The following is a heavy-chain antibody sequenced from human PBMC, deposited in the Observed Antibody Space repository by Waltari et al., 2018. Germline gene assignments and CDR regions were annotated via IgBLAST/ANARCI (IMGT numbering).Heavy chain of an antibody. J-gene: IGHJ4*02. V-gene: IGHV3-23*03. Sequence: EVQLLESGGGLVQPGGSLRLSCAASGFTFSSYAMSWVRQAPGKGLEWVSVIYSGGSTYYADSVKGRFTISRDNSKNTLYLQMNSLRAEDTAVYYCAKVVGVVAATIDYWGQGTLVTVSS. CDR3: AKVVGVVAATIDY. CDR1: GFTFSSYA. CDR2: IYSGGST. D-gene: IGHD2-15*01.